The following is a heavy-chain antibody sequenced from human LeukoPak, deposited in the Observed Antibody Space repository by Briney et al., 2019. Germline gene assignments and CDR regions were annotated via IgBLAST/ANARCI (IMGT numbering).Heavy chain of an antibody. J-gene: IGHJ6*02. CDR3: ARETGYYPHYYYYGMDV. V-gene: IGHV4-31*03. D-gene: IGHD3-9*01. CDR1: GGSISSGGYY. CDR2: IYYSGST. Sequence: SETLSLTCTVSGGSISSGGYYWSWIRQHPGKGLEWIGYIYYSGSTYYNPSLKSRVTISVDTSKNQFSLKLSSVTAADTAVYYCARETGYYPHYYYYGMDVWGQGTTVTVSS.